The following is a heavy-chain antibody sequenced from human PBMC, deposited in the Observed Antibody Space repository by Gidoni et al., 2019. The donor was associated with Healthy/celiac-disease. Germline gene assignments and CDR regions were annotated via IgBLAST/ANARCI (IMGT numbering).Heavy chain of an antibody. D-gene: IGHD5-12*01. Sequence: QVQLQESGPGLVKPSETLSLTCTVSGYSISSGYYWGWIRQPPGKGLEWIGSIYHSGSTYYNPSLKSRVTISVDTSKNQFSLKLSSVTAADTAVYYCARDSTKRGYSGYDLWGQGTLVTVSS. J-gene: IGHJ4*02. CDR3: ARDSTKRGYSGYDL. CDR2: IYHSGST. V-gene: IGHV4-38-2*02. CDR1: GYSISSGYY.